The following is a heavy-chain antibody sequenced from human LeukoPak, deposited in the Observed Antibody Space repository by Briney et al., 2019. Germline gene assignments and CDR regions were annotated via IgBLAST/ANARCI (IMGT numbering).Heavy chain of an antibody. CDR3: AKRPLSSCN. Sequence: GGSLRLSCAVSGFTMRDNDMTWVRQAPGKGLEWVSLIYSSGGTSYADSVKGGFTISKDNSKNTLYLQMNSLRAEDTAAYYCAKRPLSSCNWGLGTLVTVSS. CDR2: IYSSGGT. J-gene: IGHJ4*01. V-gene: IGHV3-66*01. CDR1: GFTMRDND. D-gene: IGHD5/OR15-5a*01.